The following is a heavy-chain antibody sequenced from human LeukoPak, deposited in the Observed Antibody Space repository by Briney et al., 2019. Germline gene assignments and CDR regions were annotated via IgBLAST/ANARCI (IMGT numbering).Heavy chain of an antibody. J-gene: IGHJ6*03. Sequence: PSETLSLTCTVSGGSISGYHWSWIRQPPGKGLEWLGYIYYSGSSNHNPSLKSRVTISADTSKNQFSLKLSSVTAADTAVYYCARVPRSYYYYYYMDVWGKGTTVTVSS. V-gene: IGHV4-59*01. CDR2: IYYSGSS. CDR1: GGSISGYH. CDR3: ARVPRSYYYYYYMDV.